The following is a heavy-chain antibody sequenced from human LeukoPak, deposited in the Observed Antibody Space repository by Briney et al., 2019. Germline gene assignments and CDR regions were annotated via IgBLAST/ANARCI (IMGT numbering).Heavy chain of an antibody. CDR3: AKGARSMIVVVNVGIGWDAFDI. D-gene: IGHD3-22*01. CDR2: ISGSGGST. V-gene: IGHV3-23*01. J-gene: IGHJ3*02. CDR1: GFTFSSYA. Sequence: GGSLRLSCAASGFTFSSYAMSWVRQAPGKGLEWVSAISGSGGSTYYADSVKGRFTISRDNSKNTLYLQMNSLRAEDTAVYYCAKGARSMIVVVNVGIGWDAFDIWGQGTMVTVSS.